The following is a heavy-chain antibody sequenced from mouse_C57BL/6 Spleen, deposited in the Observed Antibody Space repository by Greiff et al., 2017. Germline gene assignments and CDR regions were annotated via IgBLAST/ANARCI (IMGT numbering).Heavy chain of an antibody. D-gene: IGHD1-1*01. J-gene: IGHJ2*01. CDR2: IDPSDSYT. Sequence: VQLQQPGAELVKPGASVKLSCKASGYTFTSYWMQWVKQRPGQGLEWIGEIDPSDSYTNYNQQFKGKATLTVDTSSSTAYMQLSSLTSEDSAVYCCAKVYGSSYHFDYWGQGTTLTVSS. CDR1: GYTFTSYW. CDR3: AKVYGSSYHFDY. V-gene: IGHV1-50*01.